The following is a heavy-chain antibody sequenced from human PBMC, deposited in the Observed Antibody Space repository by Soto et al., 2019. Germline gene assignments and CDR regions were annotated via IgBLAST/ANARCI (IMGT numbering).Heavy chain of an antibody. D-gene: IGHD1-20*01. Sequence: QVQLVQSGAEVKKPGASVKVSCKASGYTFTGYYMHWVRQAPGPGLEWMGWINPNSGGTNYAQKFQGWVTMTRDTSISTAYMELSRLRSDDTAVYYCARDGYNWNEEVYYYYGMDVWGQGTTVTVSS. CDR3: ARDGYNWNEEVYYYYGMDV. V-gene: IGHV1-2*04. CDR2: INPNSGGT. CDR1: GYTFTGYY. J-gene: IGHJ6*02.